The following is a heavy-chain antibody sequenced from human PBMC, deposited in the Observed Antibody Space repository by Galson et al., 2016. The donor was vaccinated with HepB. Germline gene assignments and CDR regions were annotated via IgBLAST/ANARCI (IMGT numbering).Heavy chain of an antibody. CDR3: ARAPEGLLWCGDANPPGWFYP. V-gene: IGHV1-2*07. D-gene: IGHD3-10*01. CDR2: IHPNRGGP. CDR1: GYTFTGYY. J-gene: IGHJ5*02. Sequence: SVKVSCKASGYTFTGYYMHWVRQAPGQGLEWMGWIHPNRGGPNYSHKFQGRLTMTRDTSISTAYMELSRLRSDDTAVYYCARAPEGLLWCGDANPPGWFYPWGQGTLVTVSS.